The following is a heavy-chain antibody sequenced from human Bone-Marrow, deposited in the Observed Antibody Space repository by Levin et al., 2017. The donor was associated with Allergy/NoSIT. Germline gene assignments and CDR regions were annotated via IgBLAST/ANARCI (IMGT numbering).Heavy chain of an antibody. D-gene: IGHD2-2*01. CDR2: ISYDGSNK. J-gene: IGHJ4*02. Sequence: GGSLRLSCAASGFTFSSYGMHWVRQAPGKGLEWVAVISYDGSNKYYADSVKGRFTISRDNSKNTLYLQMNSLRAEDTAVYYCAKDFWKWPAAIVYWGQGTLVTVSS. V-gene: IGHV3-30*18. CDR3: AKDFWKWPAAIVY. CDR1: GFTFSSYG.